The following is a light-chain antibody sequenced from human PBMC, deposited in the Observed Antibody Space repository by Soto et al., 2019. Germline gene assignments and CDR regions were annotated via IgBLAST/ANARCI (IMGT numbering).Light chain of an antibody. CDR1: QSVITN. CDR3: QQYNYLLST. CDR2: AAS. V-gene: IGKV3-15*01. Sequence: ILMTPSPSPLSATPEERATLTCGASQSVITNLAWYQQKSAQAPRLLIYAASTRATDIPARFSGSGSGTEFTLTISNLQAEDFVVDYCQQYNYLLSTFGQVTIADIK. J-gene: IGKJ1*01.